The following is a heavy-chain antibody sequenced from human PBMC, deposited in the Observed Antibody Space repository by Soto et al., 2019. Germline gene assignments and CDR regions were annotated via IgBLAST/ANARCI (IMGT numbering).Heavy chain of an antibody. CDR3: ARVSGSDVPVGGDRGELGWFDP. V-gene: IGHV4-30-4*01. D-gene: IGHD1-26*01. CDR2: IYYSGST. Sequence: PSETLSLTCTVSGGSISSGDYYWSWIRQPPGKGLEWIGYIYYSGSTYYNPSLKSRVTISVDTSKNQFSLKLSSVTAADTAVYYCARVSGSDVPVGGDRGELGWFDPWGQGTLVTVSS. CDR1: GGSISSGDYY. J-gene: IGHJ5*02.